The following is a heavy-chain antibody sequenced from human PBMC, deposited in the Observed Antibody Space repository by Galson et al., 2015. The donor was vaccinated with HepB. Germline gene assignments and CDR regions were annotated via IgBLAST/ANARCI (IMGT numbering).Heavy chain of an antibody. D-gene: IGHD3-10*01. J-gene: IGHJ5*02. CDR1: GFPLTDYG. V-gene: IGHV7-4-1*02. Sequence: SVKVSCKASGFPLTDYGINWVRQAPGQGLEWMAWINTNTGHPTSAQGFRGRFLFSLDTSVNTAYLQISSLKAEDTALYYCARSPASGRYHNAWFGPWGQGTLVTVSP. CDR3: ARSPASGRYHNAWFGP. CDR2: INTNTGHP.